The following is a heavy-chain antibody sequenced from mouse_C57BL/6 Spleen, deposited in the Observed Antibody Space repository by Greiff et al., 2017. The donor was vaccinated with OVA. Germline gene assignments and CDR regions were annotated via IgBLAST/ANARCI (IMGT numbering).Heavy chain of an antibody. CDR1: GYTFTSYW. CDR2: IDPSDSYT. Sequence: VQLQQPGAELVMPGASVKLSCKASGYTFTSYWMHWVKQRPGQGLEWIGEIDPSDSYTNYNQKLKGKSTLTVDKSSSTAYMQLSSLTSEDSAVYYCARSGYDYAMDYWGQGTSVTVSS. D-gene: IGHD2-2*01. V-gene: IGHV1-69*01. J-gene: IGHJ4*01. CDR3: ARSGYDYAMDY.